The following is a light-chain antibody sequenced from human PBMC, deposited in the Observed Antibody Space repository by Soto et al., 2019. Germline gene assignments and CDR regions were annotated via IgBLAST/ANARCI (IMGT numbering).Light chain of an antibody. V-gene: IGKV1-6*01. CDR1: QGIRYD. CDR3: LQEYSYTWT. J-gene: IGKJ1*01. CDR2: AAS. Sequence: AIQMTQSPSPPSSSLGDRVTITCWASQGIRYDLDWYQQKPGKAPQLLIYAASSLQSGVPSRFSGSGSGTDFTLTISSLQHEDFATYYCLQEYSYTWTFGQGTKVDIK.